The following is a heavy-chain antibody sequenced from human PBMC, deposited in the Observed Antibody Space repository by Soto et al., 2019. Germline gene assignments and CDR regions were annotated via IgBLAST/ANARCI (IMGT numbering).Heavy chain of an antibody. Sequence: QVQLVESGGGVVQPGRSLRLSCAASGFTFSSYGMHWVRQAPGKGLEWVAVIWYDGSNKYYADSVKGRFTISRDNSKNMLYLQMNSLRAEDTAVYYCARDLGGPFDYWGQGTLVTVSS. CDR1: GFTFSSYG. CDR2: IWYDGSNK. D-gene: IGHD2-15*01. V-gene: IGHV3-33*01. J-gene: IGHJ4*02. CDR3: ARDLGGPFDY.